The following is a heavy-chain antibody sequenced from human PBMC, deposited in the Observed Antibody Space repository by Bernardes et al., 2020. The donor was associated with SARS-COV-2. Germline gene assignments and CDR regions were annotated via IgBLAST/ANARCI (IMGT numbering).Heavy chain of an antibody. D-gene: IGHD4-17*01. Sequence: GGSLRLSCAASGFTFSGYWMHWVRQAPGKGLVWVSSINSDGSITRYADSVRGRFTISRDNAKNTLYVQMNSLRVEDTAIYYCARILRDNGFGSGYYDLWGRGTLVTVSS. J-gene: IGHJ2*01. CDR2: INSDGSIT. V-gene: IGHV3-74*01. CDR1: GFTFSGYW. CDR3: ARILRDNGFGSGYYDL.